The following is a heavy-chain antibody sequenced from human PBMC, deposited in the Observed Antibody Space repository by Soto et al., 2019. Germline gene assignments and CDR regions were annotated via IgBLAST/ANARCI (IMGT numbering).Heavy chain of an antibody. D-gene: IGHD2-21*02. CDR3: AREDDGGDRDYYGLDV. V-gene: IGHV4-30-4*01. J-gene: IGHJ6*02. Sequence: QVQLQESGPGLVRPSQTLSLTCTVSGGSISTDHYHWTWIRQAPGKGLEWIGYIHYSGSIQFNPSLQSRASMSVDTSKNLFSLRLSSVTAADTAVYFCAREDDGGDRDYYGLDVWGQGTTVTLSS. CDR1: GGSISTDHYH. CDR2: IHYSGSI.